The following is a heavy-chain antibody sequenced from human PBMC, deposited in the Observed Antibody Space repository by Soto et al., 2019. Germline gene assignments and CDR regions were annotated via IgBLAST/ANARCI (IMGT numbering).Heavy chain of an antibody. CDR1: GYTFTSYD. CDR3: ARGRGGRTAGY. D-gene: IGHD2-8*02. CDR2: MNPNSGNT. Sequence: QVQLVQSGAEVKKPGASVKVSCKASGYTFTSYDINWVRQATGQGLEWMGWMNPNSGNTGYVQKFRGRVTMPRNTTTITAYVELSRLRSEDPAVYSCARGRGGRTAGYWGQGTLVTVSS. V-gene: IGHV1-8*01. J-gene: IGHJ4*02.